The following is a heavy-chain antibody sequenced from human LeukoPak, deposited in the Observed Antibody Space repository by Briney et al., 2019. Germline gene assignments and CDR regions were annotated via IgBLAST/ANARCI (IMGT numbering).Heavy chain of an antibody. V-gene: IGHV3-66*02. Sequence: GGSLRLSCAASGFTVSSNYMSGGRQAPGKALGWVSFIYSGGSTYYADSVKGRFTISRDNSKTTLHLQMNSLRAEATDVYYCERDSGIAADVDYWGQGTLVTVSS. CDR3: ERDSGIAADVDY. CDR1: GFTVSSNY. CDR2: IYSGGST. J-gene: IGHJ4*02. D-gene: IGHD6-13*01.